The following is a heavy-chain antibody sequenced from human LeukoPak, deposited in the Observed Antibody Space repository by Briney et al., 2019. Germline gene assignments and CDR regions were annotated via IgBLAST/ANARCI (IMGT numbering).Heavy chain of an antibody. CDR1: GYTFTNYG. CDR3: ARVHSGVISVVLRDDDAFDM. J-gene: IGHJ3*02. CDR2: ISAYNGKT. D-gene: IGHD3-10*01. V-gene: IGHV1-18*01. Sequence: ASVKVSCKASGYTFTNYGISWVRQAPGQGLEWMGWISAYNGKTNYAQKLQGRVTMTTDTSTSTACMELRSLRSDDTAVYYCARVHSGVISVVLRDDDAFDMWGQGTMVTVSS.